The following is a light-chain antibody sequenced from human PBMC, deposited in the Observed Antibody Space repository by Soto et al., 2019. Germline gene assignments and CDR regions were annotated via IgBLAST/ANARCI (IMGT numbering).Light chain of an antibody. CDR2: DAS. V-gene: IGKV1-5*01. Sequence: DIQITQSPFTLSASVGDTVTITCRANHTISHWSAWYQQKPGKDPRLLVYDASTVKSGVSSRFSGSGSGTHFTLTITSLQRTDFATYYCQHYDSSSPYSFGQGTSLEI. CDR3: QHYDSSSPYS. CDR1: HTISHW. J-gene: IGKJ2*03.